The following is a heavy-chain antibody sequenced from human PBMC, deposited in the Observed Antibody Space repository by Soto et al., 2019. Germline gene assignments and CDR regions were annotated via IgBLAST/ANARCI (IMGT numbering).Heavy chain of an antibody. Sequence: QVQLRESGPGLVKPSQTLSLTCTVSDGSISSGAYYWSWIRQPPGKGLEWIGYIYFSGDTYYNPSLKGRLSISRDTSKNQFFLRLSSVTAADTAVYYCARRFVVGTYPNGFDPWGQGTLVTVSS. CDR2: IYFSGDT. CDR1: DGSISSGAYY. J-gene: IGHJ5*02. CDR3: ARRFVVGTYPNGFDP. V-gene: IGHV4-30-4*01. D-gene: IGHD6-19*01.